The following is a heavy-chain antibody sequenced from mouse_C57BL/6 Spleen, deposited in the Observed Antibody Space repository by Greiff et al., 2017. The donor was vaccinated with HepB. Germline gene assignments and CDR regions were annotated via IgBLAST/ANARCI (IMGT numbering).Heavy chain of an antibody. CDR2: ISSGSSTI. Sequence: EVKLVESGGGLVKPGGSLKLSCAASGFTFSDYGMHWVRQAPEKGLEWVAYISSGSSTIYYADTVKGRFTISRENAKKTLFLQMTSLRSEDTAMYYCASDYGSQYYFDYWGQGTTLTVSS. CDR1: GFTFSDYG. D-gene: IGHD1-1*01. V-gene: IGHV5-17*01. CDR3: ASDYGSQYYFDY. J-gene: IGHJ2*01.